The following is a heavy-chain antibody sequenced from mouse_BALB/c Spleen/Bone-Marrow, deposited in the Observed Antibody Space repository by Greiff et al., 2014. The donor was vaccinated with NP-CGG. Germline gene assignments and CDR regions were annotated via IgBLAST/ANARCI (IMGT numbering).Heavy chain of an antibody. V-gene: IGHV1-87*01. J-gene: IGHJ2*01. Sequence: VQLQQSGAELARPGASVKLSCKASGYTFTGYWMQWVKQRPGQGLEWIGAIYPGDGDTRYTQKFKGKATLTADKSSSTAYMQLSSLASVDSAVYYCARRNYGYDYWGQGTTLTVSS. CDR2: IYPGDGDT. CDR1: GYTFTGYW. D-gene: IGHD2-2*01. CDR3: ARRNYGYDY.